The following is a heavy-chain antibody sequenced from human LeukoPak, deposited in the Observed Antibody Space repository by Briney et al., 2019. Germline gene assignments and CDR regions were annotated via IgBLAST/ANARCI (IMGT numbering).Heavy chain of an antibody. V-gene: IGHV4-61*02. Sequence: PSQTLSLTCTVSGGSISSGSYYWSWIRQPAGKGLEWIGRIYTSGSTNYNPSLKSRVTISVDTSKNQFSLKLSSVTAADTAVYYCARDNWNTGNYYMDVWGKGTTVTISS. D-gene: IGHD1/OR15-1a*01. CDR2: IYTSGST. CDR1: GGSISSGSYY. J-gene: IGHJ6*03. CDR3: ARDNWNTGNYYMDV.